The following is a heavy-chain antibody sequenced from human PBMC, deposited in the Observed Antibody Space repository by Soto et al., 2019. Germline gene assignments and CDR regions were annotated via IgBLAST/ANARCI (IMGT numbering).Heavy chain of an antibody. J-gene: IGHJ6*02. CDR3: ARVVGVTMVRGVISGYYYYYGMDV. V-gene: IGHV1-69*01. D-gene: IGHD3-10*01. CDR2: IIPIFGTA. Sequence: QVQLVQSGAEVKKPGSSVKVSCKASGGTFSSYAISWVRQAPGQGLEWMGGIIPIFGTANYAQKFQGRVTITADESTRTAYMELSSLRSEDTAVYYCARVVGVTMVRGVISGYYYYYGMDVWGQGTTVTVSS. CDR1: GGTFSSYA.